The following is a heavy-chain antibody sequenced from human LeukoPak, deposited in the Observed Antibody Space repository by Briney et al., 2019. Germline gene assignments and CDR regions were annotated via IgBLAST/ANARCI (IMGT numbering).Heavy chain of an antibody. Sequence: GESLKISCKGSGYSFTSYWIGWVRQMPGKGLEWMGIIYPGDSDTRYSPSFQGQVTISADKSISTAYLQWSSLKASDTAMYYCARQRSRLDGYNNPYYYYGMDVWGQGTTVTVSS. CDR2: IYPGDSDT. V-gene: IGHV5-51*01. D-gene: IGHD5-24*01. CDR1: GYSFTSYW. J-gene: IGHJ6*02. CDR3: ARQRSRLDGYNNPYYYYGMDV.